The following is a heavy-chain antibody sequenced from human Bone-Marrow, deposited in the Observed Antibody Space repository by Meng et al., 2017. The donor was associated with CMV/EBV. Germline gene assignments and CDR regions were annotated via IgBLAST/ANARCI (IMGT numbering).Heavy chain of an antibody. J-gene: IGHJ3*02. V-gene: IGHV3-21*01. D-gene: IGHD2-2*01. CDR2: ISSSSSYI. CDR3: ARDLWGLVVPAASNDAFDI. Sequence: EGSLRLSCAASGFTFSSYTMNWVRQAAGKGLEWVSSISSSSSYIYYADSVKGRFTISRDNAKKSLYLQMNSLRADDTAVYYCARDLWGLVVPAASNDAFDIWGQGTMVTVSS. CDR1: GFTFSSYT.